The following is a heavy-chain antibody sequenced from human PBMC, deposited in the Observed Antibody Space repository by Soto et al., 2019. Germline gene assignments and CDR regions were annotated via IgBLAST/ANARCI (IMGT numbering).Heavy chain of an antibody. V-gene: IGHV2-5*02. D-gene: IGHD2-21*02. J-gene: IGHJ6*02. CDR3: VQSRCGGDCLTFYSSHAYNGLDV. CDR1: GFALSYTGES. CDR2: IYWDDDK. Sequence: QITLKESGPTLVKPTQILTLTCTFSGFALSYTGESVGWVRQPPGKAQEWLALIYWDDDKRYNPSLRSRLTITKDTYKNQVVLTMTNMDPVDTATYYCVQSRCGGDCLTFYSSHAYNGLDVWGQGTTVTVFS.